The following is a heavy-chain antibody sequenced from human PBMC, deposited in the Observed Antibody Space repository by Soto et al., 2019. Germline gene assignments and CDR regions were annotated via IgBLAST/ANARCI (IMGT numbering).Heavy chain of an antibody. CDR3: ARGYFDRRPRPLDAFEI. V-gene: IGHV3-13*01. CDR1: GFTFSTYD. J-gene: IGHJ3*02. D-gene: IGHD3-9*01. CDR2: IGTTGDT. Sequence: EVQLVESGGGLVQPGGSLRLSCAASGFTFSTYDMHWVRQATGKGLEWVSGIGTTGDTYYPASVKGRFTISRDNAKNSLYLKMNSLRAGDTAVYYCARGYFDRRPRPLDAFEIWGQGTMVTVSS.